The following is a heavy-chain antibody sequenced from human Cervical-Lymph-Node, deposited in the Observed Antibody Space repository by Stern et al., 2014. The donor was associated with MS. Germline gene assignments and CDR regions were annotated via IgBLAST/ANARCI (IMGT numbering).Heavy chain of an antibody. CDR1: GFSFSDFY. Sequence: EVQLVESGGGLVQPGGSLRLSCAASGFSFSDFYMDWVRQAPGKGLGWVGRSRNKAKSYTTDYAASVKGRFTISRDDSKNSLYLQMNSLKTEDTAVYYCSRDSSGDYWGPGTLVTVSS. V-gene: IGHV3-72*01. CDR2: SRNKAKSYTT. CDR3: SRDSSGDY. J-gene: IGHJ4*02.